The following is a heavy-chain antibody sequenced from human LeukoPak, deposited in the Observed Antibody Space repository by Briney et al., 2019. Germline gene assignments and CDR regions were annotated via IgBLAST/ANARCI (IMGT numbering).Heavy chain of an antibody. J-gene: IGHJ4*02. CDR2: IWHDGSDS. V-gene: IGHV3-33*06. Sequence: GGSLRLSCAASGFIFSTYAMRWARQAPGKGLGWVAVIWHDGSDSDHADSVKGRFTISRDNSENTLYLEMSSLGVDDTAVYYCAKDSYSTVGDGYLDSWGQGTLVTVSS. CDR1: GFIFSTYA. CDR3: AKDSYSTVGDGYLDS. D-gene: IGHD6-13*01.